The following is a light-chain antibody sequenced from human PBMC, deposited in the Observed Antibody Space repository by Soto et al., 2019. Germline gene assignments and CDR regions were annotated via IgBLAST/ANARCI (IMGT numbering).Light chain of an antibody. CDR3: QQANSSPIT. J-gene: IGKJ5*01. CDR1: QGISSW. CDR2: AAS. V-gene: IGKV1-12*01. Sequence: EMTLSPSSVSASVGDRVTIPCRASQGISSWLAWYQQKPGKPPKLLIYAASSLPSGVPSRIRGSGSGTDFTLTISRLQPEDFATYYCQQANSSPITFGQGTRLEI.